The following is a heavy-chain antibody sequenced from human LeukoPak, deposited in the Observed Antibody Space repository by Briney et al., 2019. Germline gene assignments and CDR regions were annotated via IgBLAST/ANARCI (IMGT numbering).Heavy chain of an antibody. CDR1: GDSISSGDYY. CDR2: ISYSGST. V-gene: IGHV4-30-4*01. D-gene: IGHD5-18*01. CDR3: ARAPLDYGYDSYYYGMDL. J-gene: IGHJ6*02. Sequence: PSETPSLTYTVSGDSISSGDYYWSWIRQPPGKGLEWIGYISYSGSTHYNPSLRGRVTISGDTSRNQFSLQLSSVTAADTAVYFCARAPLDYGYDSYYYGMDLWGQGTTVTVSS.